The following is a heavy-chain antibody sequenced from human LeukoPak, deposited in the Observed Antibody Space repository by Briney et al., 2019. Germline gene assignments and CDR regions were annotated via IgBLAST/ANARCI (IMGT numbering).Heavy chain of an antibody. D-gene: IGHD2-21*02. Sequence: GESLKISCKGSGYSFTNYWIGWVRQMPGKGLEWMGIIYPGDSDTRYSPSFQGQVIISADKSISTAYLQWSSLKASDTAMHYCARAVVTAIPSWFDPWGQGTLVTVSS. J-gene: IGHJ5*02. CDR3: ARAVVTAIPSWFDP. CDR1: GYSFTNYW. CDR2: IYPGDSDT. V-gene: IGHV5-51*01.